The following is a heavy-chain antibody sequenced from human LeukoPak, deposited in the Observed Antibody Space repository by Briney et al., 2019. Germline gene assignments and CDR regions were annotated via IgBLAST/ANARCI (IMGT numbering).Heavy chain of an antibody. CDR3: ARDQGLSSPTVTTSLSNY. CDR1: GYTFTDYY. D-gene: IGHD4-17*01. CDR2: IKPNSGGT. V-gene: IGHV1-2*02. Sequence: ASVKVSCNVSGYTFTDYYMHWVRQAPGQGLEWMGWIKPNSGGTNYARMFQGRVTMTRDTSISTAYMELSRLRSDDTAVYYCARDQGLSSPTVTTSLSNYWGQGTLVTVSS. J-gene: IGHJ4*02.